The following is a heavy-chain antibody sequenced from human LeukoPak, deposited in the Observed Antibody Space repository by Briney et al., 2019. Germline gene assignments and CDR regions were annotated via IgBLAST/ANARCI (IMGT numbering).Heavy chain of an antibody. CDR3: AKDRSGYSSGYGYFDY. CDR2: ISGSGGST. CDR1: GFTFSSYA. D-gene: IGHD5-18*01. V-gene: IGHV3-23*01. Sequence: GGSLRLSCAASGFTFSSYAMSWVRQAPGKGLEWVSAISGSGGSTYYADSVKGRFTISRDNSKNTLYLQMNSLRAEDTFVYYCAKDRSGYSSGYGYFDYWGQGTLVTVSS. J-gene: IGHJ4*02.